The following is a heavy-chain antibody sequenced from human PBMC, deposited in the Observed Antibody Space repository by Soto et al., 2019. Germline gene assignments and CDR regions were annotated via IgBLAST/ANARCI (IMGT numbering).Heavy chain of an antibody. CDR1: GFTFSSYA. V-gene: IGHV3-30-3*01. CDR3: ARDQGYDFLYYFDY. J-gene: IGHJ4*02. Sequence: GGSLRLSCAASGFTFSSYAMHWVRQAPGKGLEWVAVISYDGSNKYYADSVKGRFTISRDNSKNTLYLQMNSLRAEDTAVYYCARDQGYDFLYYFDYWGQGTLVTVSS. D-gene: IGHD3-3*01. CDR2: ISYDGSNK.